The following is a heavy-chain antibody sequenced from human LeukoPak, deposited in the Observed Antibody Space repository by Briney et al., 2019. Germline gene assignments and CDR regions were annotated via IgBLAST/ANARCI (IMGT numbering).Heavy chain of an antibody. CDR2: ISSSGSTI. CDR3: AKDISSSPTGPYMDV. D-gene: IGHD6-6*01. V-gene: IGHV3-48*03. J-gene: IGHJ6*03. Sequence: GGSLRLSCAASGFTFSSYEMNWVRQAPGKGLEWVSYISSSGSTIYYADSVKGRFTISRDNSKNSLYLQMNSLRAEDTALYYCAKDISSSPTGPYMDVWGKGTTVTVSS. CDR1: GFTFSSYE.